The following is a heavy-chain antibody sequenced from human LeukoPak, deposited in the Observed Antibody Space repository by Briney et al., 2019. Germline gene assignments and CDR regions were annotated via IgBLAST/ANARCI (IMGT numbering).Heavy chain of an antibody. J-gene: IGHJ4*02. V-gene: IGHV3-23*01. CDR2: ISESGSGT. D-gene: IGHD6-19*01. CDR1: GLTFSRYA. Sequence: GGSLRLSCAVSGLTFSRYAMSWVRQAPGKGLEWVSAISESGSGTYYADSVKGRFTISRDNSKDTLSLQMNSLRAEDTAVYYCAKDGIAVAGTRRGYYFDYWGQGTLVTVSS. CDR3: AKDGIAVAGTRRGYYFDY.